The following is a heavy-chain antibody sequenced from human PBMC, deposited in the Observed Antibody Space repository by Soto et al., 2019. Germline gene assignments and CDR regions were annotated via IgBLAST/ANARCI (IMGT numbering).Heavy chain of an antibody. V-gene: IGHV3-23*01. Sequence: EVQLLESGGGLVQPGGSLRRSCAASGVTFSSYAMSWVRQAPGKGLEWVSAISGSGGSTYYADSVKGLFTTSRDNSKNTLYLQMNSLRAEDTAVYYCAKDQGGYYFDYWGQGTLVTVSS. CDR1: GVTFSSYA. D-gene: IGHD2-15*01. J-gene: IGHJ4*02. CDR2: ISGSGGST. CDR3: AKDQGGYYFDY.